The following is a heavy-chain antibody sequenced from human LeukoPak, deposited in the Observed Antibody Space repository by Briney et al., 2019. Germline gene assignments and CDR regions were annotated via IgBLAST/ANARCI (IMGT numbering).Heavy chain of an antibody. CDR2: ISAYTGNT. CDR1: GYTFTGYY. Sequence: ASVKLSCTASGYTFTGYYMHWVRQAPGQGLEWMGWISAYTGNTNYAQKLRGRVTMTTDTSTSTTYMELRSLRSDDTPVYYCARGVATAGMDYWGEGTLVAVSS. V-gene: IGHV1-18*04. D-gene: IGHD6-13*01. J-gene: IGHJ4*02. CDR3: ARGVATAGMDY.